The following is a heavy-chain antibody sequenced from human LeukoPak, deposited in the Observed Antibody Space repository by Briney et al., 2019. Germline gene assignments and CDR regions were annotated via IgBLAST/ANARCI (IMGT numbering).Heavy chain of an antibody. Sequence: GGSLRLSCAASGFTFNNYGMHWVRQAPGKGLEWVAFIRYNGNNQYYADSVKGRFTISRDNAKNSLYLQMDSLGPEDTAVYYCARDPYSGNYGNHYYYYMDVWGKGTTVTISS. CDR2: IRYNGNNQ. CDR3: ARDPYSGNYGNHYYYYMDV. CDR1: GFTFNNYG. D-gene: IGHD1-26*01. J-gene: IGHJ6*03. V-gene: IGHV3-30*02.